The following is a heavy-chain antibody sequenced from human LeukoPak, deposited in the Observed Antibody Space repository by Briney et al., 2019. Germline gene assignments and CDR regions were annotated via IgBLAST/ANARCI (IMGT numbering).Heavy chain of an antibody. J-gene: IGHJ6*03. V-gene: IGHV3-48*03. CDR2: ISGSGRTI. CDR3: ARAIAVAATNYPYYYYYMDV. Sequence: PGGSLRLSCAASGFTFSSYEMNWVRQAPGKGLEWVSYISGSGRTIYYANSVKGRFTISRDNAKNSLYLQMNSLRAEDTALYYCARAIAVAATNYPYYYYYMDVWGKGTTVTVSS. D-gene: IGHD6-19*01. CDR1: GFTFSSYE.